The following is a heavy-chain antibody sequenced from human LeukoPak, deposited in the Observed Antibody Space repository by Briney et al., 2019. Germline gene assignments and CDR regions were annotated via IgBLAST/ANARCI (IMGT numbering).Heavy chain of an antibody. CDR1: GFSFSRYW. D-gene: IGHD3-10*01. V-gene: IGHV3-7*01. Sequence: GGSLRLSCAASGFSFSRYWMNWVRQAPGKGLEWVANIKGDGNEKNYVDSVKGRFSISRDNARNSLYLQMDSLRAEDTAVYYCARDVHGAGSYLPDYMDVWGKGTTVTVS. CDR2: IKGDGNEK. CDR3: ARDVHGAGSYLPDYMDV. J-gene: IGHJ6*03.